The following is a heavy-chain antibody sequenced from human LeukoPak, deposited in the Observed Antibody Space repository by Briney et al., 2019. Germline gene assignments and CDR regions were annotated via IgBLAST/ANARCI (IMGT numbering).Heavy chain of an antibody. J-gene: IGHJ4*02. CDR1: GYSFPSYW. CDR3: ARYSGRYSLAY. D-gene: IGHD1-26*01. Sequence: GESLKISCKAYGYSFPSYWIAWVRQMPGKGLEWMGIIYPGDSDTRYSPSFQGQVTMSVDKSISTAYLQWSSLKASDTAMYYCARYSGRYSLAYWGQGTLVTVSS. CDR2: IYPGDSDT. V-gene: IGHV5-51*01.